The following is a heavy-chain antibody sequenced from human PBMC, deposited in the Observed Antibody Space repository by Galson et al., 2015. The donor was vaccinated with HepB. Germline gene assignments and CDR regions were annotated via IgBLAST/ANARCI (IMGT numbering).Heavy chain of an antibody. D-gene: IGHD2-2*01. CDR2: ISSSSSYI. Sequence: SLRLSCAASGFTFSSYSMNWVRQAPGKGLEWVSSISSSSSYIYYADSVKGRFTISRDNAKNSLYLQMNSLRAEDTAVYYCARAAGVGTSCPPCVPYYYMDVWGKGTTVTVSS. CDR3: ARAAGVGTSCPPCVPYYYMDV. CDR1: GFTFSSYS. J-gene: IGHJ6*03. V-gene: IGHV3-21*01.